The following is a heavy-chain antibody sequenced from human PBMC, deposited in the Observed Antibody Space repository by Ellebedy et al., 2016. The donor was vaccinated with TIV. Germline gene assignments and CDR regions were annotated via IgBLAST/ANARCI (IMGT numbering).Heavy chain of an antibody. CDR1: GFTFSTYG. V-gene: IGHV3-33*08. CDR2: IWYDGSKT. J-gene: IGHJ4*02. D-gene: IGHD3-16*02. Sequence: GESLKISCTASGFTFSTYGMHWVRQTPGKGLEWVALIWYDGSKTRYPESVKGRFTISRDDSKNTVYLEMNSLRVEDTAIYYCARGGSSIVDYWGQGTLVTVSS. CDR3: ARGGSSIVDY.